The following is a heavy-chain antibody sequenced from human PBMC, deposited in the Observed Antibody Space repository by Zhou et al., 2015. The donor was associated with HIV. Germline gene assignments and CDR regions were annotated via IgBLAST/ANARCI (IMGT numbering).Heavy chain of an antibody. D-gene: IGHD2-21*02. CDR1: GGTFSSYA. J-gene: IGHJ4*02. Sequence: QVQLVQSGAEVKKPGSSVKVSCKASGGTFSSYAISWVRQAPGQGLEWMGGIIPIFGTANYAQKFQGRVTITADESTSTAYMELSSLRSEDTAVYYCAREGIGDCGGDCEEDYWGQGNPWSPSPQ. CDR3: AREGIGDCGGDCEEDY. CDR2: IIPIFGTA. V-gene: IGHV1-69*01.